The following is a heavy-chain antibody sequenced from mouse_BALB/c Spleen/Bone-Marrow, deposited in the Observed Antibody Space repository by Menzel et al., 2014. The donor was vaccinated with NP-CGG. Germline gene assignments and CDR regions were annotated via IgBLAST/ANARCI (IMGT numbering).Heavy chain of an antibody. J-gene: IGHJ3*01. CDR3: ARSPGSSPAWFAY. Sequence: LVESGPELVKPGASVRISCKASGYTFTSYYIHWVKQRPGQGLEWIGWIYPRNVNTKYNEEFKGKATLTADKSSSTAYMQLSSLTSEDSAVYFCARSPGSSPAWFAYWGQGTLVTVSA. V-gene: IGHV1S56*01. CDR2: IYPRNVNT. CDR1: GYTFTSYY. D-gene: IGHD1-1*01.